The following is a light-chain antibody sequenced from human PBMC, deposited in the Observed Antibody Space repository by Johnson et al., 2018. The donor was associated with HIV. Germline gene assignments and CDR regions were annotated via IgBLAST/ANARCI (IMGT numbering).Light chain of an antibody. J-gene: IGLJ1*01. Sequence: QSVLTQPPSVSAAPGQKVTISCSGSSSNIGNNYISWYQQLPGTAPKLLIYDNNKRPSGIPDRFSGSKSGTSATLGITGLQTGDEAENYCGTWDSSLSAYVFGTGTKVTVL. CDR3: GTWDSSLSAYV. V-gene: IGLV1-51*01. CDR2: DNN. CDR1: SSNIGNNY.